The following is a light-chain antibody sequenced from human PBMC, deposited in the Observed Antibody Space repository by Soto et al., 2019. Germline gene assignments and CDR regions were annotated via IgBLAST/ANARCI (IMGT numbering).Light chain of an antibody. Sequence: QSALTQPASVSGSPGQSITISCTGTSSDVGSYNLASWYQQYPGKVPKLMIYEDSKRPSGVSNRFSGSKSGNTASLTISGLQAEDEADYYCCSYAGSSTVVFGGGTKLTVL. CDR3: CSYAGSSTVV. V-gene: IGLV2-23*01. CDR1: SSDVGSYNL. J-gene: IGLJ2*01. CDR2: EDS.